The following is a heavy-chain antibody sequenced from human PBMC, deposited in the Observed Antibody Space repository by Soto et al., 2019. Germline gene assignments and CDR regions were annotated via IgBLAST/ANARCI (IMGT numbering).Heavy chain of an antibody. Sequence: EVQLVESGGGLVQPGGSLRLSCAASGFTVSSNYMSWVRQAPGKGLEWVSVIYSGGSTYDADSVKGRFTISRDKSKNTLYLQMNSLRAEDTAVYYCARSTVTDYDYWGQGNLVTVSS. CDR3: ARSTVTDYDY. J-gene: IGHJ4*02. CDR1: GFTVSSNY. D-gene: IGHD4-17*01. V-gene: IGHV3-66*01. CDR2: IYSGGST.